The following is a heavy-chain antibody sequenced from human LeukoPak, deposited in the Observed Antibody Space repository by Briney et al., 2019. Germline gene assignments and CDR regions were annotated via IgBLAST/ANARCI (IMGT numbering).Heavy chain of an antibody. Sequence: QPGRSLRLSCAASGFTFSSYAMSWVRQAPGKGLEWVSSISGSGGSTYYADSVRGRFTVSRDNSRNTLALQMNSLRAEDTAVYYCAGSPTVDAAFDIWGQGTMVTVSS. CDR2: ISGSGGST. CDR1: GFTFSSYA. V-gene: IGHV3-23*01. D-gene: IGHD4-23*01. J-gene: IGHJ3*02. CDR3: AGSPTVDAAFDI.